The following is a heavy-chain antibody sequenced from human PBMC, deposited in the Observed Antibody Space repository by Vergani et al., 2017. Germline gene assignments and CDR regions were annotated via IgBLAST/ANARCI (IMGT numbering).Heavy chain of an antibody. D-gene: IGHD3-3*01. CDR2: IKSKTDGGTT. J-gene: IGHJ4*02. V-gene: IGHV3-15*01. CDR3: TTEVNDFWSSYYGDFDY. Sequence: EVQLVESGGGLVKPGGSLRLSCAASGFTFSNAWMSWVRQAPGKGLEWVGRIKSKTDGGTTDYAAPVKGRFTISRDDSKNTLYLQMNSLKTEDTAVYYCTTEVNDFWSSYYGDFDYWGQGTLVTVSS. CDR1: GFTFSNAW.